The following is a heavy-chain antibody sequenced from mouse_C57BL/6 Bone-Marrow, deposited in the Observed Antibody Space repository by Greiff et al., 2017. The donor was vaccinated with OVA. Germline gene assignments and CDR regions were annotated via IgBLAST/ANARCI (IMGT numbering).Heavy chain of an antibody. Sequence: VQGVESGAELVKPGASVKISCKASGYAFSSYWMNWVKQRPGKGLEWIGQIYPGDGDTNYNGKFKGKATLTADKSASTAYMQLSSLTSEDSAVYFCAKHYGYGYAMDYWGQGTSVTVSS. CDR3: AKHYGYGYAMDY. D-gene: IGHD2-2*01. CDR1: GYAFSSYW. V-gene: IGHV1-80*01. CDR2: IYPGDGDT. J-gene: IGHJ4*01.